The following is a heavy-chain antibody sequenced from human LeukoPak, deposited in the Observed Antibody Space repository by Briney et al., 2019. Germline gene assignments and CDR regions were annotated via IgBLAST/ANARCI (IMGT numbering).Heavy chain of an antibody. Sequence: SETLSLTCTVSGGSISSSSYYWGWIRQPPGKGLEWIGSIYYSGSTYYNPSLKSRVTISVDTSKNQFSLKLSSVTAADTAVYYCARAPRMVRGVIVEYYYYYMDVWGKGTTVTISS. V-gene: IGHV4-39*01. J-gene: IGHJ6*03. CDR1: GGSISSSSYY. CDR2: IYYSGST. D-gene: IGHD3-10*01. CDR3: ARAPRMVRGVIVEYYYYYMDV.